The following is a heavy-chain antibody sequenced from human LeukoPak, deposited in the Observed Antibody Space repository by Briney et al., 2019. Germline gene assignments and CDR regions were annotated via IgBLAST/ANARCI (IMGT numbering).Heavy chain of an antibody. J-gene: IGHJ4*02. V-gene: IGHV1-69*04. CDR3: ASSISPLSAAMGTPYYFDY. D-gene: IGHD5-18*01. Sequence: GSSVKVSCKASGGTFSSYAISWVRQAPGQGLEWMGRIIPILGIANYAQKFQGRVTITADKSTSTAYMELSSLRSEDTAVYYCASSISPLSAAMGTPYYFDYWGQGTLVTVSS. CDR1: GGTFSSYA. CDR2: IIPILGIA.